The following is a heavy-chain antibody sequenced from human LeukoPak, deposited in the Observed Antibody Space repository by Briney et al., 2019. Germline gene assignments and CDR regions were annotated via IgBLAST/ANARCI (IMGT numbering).Heavy chain of an antibody. CDR2: IYPGDSDT. D-gene: IGHD3/OR15-3a*01. CDR3: TRANDFWNGPQDY. CDR1: GYSFTTYW. J-gene: IGHJ4*02. V-gene: IGHV5-51*01. Sequence: GESLKISCESSGYSFTTYWIGWVRQRPGKGLEWMGIIYPGDSDTRYSPSFQGQVAISADKSISTAYLQWSSLKASDTAIYYCTRANDFWNGPQDYWGQGTLVTVSS.